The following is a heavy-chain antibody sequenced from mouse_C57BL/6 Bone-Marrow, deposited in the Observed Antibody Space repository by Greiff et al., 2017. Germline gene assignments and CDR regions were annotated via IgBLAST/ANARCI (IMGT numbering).Heavy chain of an antibody. Sequence: VQLQQSGAELVRPGASVTLSCKASGYTFTDYEMHWVKQTPVHGLEWIGAIDPETGGPAYNQKFKGKAILTADKSSSTAYMELRSLTSEDSAVYYCTRKGGSSLDYWGKGTTLTVSS. J-gene: IGHJ2*01. D-gene: IGHD1-1*01. CDR2: IDPETGGP. CDR1: GYTFTDYE. CDR3: TRKGGSSLDY. V-gene: IGHV1-15*01.